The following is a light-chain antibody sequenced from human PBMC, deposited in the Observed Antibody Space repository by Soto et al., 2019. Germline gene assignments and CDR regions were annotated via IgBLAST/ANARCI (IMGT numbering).Light chain of an antibody. CDR1: SSDVGGYNY. CDR2: EVS. V-gene: IGLV2-8*01. J-gene: IGLJ1*01. Sequence: QSALTQPPSASGSPGQSVTISCTGTSSDVGGYNYVSWYQQHPGKAPKLMIYEVSKRPSGVPDRFSGSKSGNTASLTVSGLQAEDEAEYYGSSYAGSNKVFGTGTKLTVL. CDR3: SSYAGSNKV.